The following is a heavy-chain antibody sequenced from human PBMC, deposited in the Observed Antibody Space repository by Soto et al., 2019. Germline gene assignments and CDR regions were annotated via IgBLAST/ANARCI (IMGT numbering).Heavy chain of an antibody. Sequence: ASVKVSCKASGYTFSSYYIHWVRQAPGQGLEWMGMINPSGGSTSYAQKFQGRVTMTRDTSTSTAYMELRSLRSDDTAVYYCARDRGGSSGWRYFDYWGQGTLVTVSS. J-gene: IGHJ4*02. V-gene: IGHV1-46*01. CDR1: GYTFSSYY. CDR2: INPSGGST. D-gene: IGHD6-19*01. CDR3: ARDRGGSSGWRYFDY.